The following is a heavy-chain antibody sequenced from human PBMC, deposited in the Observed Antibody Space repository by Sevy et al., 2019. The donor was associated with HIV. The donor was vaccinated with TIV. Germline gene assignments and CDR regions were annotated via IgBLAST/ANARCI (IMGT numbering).Heavy chain of an antibody. Sequence: GGSLRLSCAASGFTFSSYGMHWVRQAPGKGLEWVAFIRYDGSNKYYADSVKGRFTISRDNSKNTLYLQMNSLRAEDTAVYYCAKDLYGSSWGGGYYYYGMDVWGQGTTVTVSS. J-gene: IGHJ6*02. CDR2: IRYDGSNK. V-gene: IGHV3-30*02. D-gene: IGHD6-6*01. CDR1: GFTFSSYG. CDR3: AKDLYGSSWGGGYYYYGMDV.